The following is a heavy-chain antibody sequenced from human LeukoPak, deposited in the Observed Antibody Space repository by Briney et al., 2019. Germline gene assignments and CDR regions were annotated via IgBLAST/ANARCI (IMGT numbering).Heavy chain of an antibody. CDR2: ISSSSYI. CDR3: ARDYYTLGSPNDY. D-gene: IGHD3-10*01. J-gene: IGHJ4*02. CDR1: GFTFSSYS. V-gene: IGHV3-21*01. Sequence: PGGSLRLSCAASGFTFSSYSMNWVRQAPGKGLEWVSSISSSSYIYYADSVKGRFTISRDNAKNTLYLHMNSLRAEDTAVYYCARDYYTLGSPNDYWGQGTLVTVSS.